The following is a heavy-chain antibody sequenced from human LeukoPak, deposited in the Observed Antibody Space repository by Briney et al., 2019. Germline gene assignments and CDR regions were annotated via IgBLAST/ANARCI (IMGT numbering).Heavy chain of an antibody. CDR2: IYYSGST. V-gene: IGHV4-59*07. CDR1: GASIRSYY. D-gene: IGHD1-26*01. CDR3: ANGRINGSHDY. J-gene: IGHJ4*02. Sequence: PSDTLSLTCTVSGASIRSYYWSWIRQPPGKGLEWIGYIYYSGSTNYNPSLKSRVTISVDTSKNQFSLKLSSVTAADTAVYYCANGRINGSHDYWGQGALVTVSS.